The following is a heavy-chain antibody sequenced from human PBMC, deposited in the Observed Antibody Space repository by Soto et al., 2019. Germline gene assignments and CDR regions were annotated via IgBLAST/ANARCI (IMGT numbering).Heavy chain of an antibody. D-gene: IGHD3-3*01. CDR1: GFTFSSYG. Sequence: PGGSLRRSCAASGFTFSSYGMHWVRQAPGKGLEWVAVIWYDGSNKYYADSVKGRFTISRDNSKNTLYLQMNSLRAEDTAVYYCARDLQALEGLSRPGGRSNYWGQGTLVTVSS. CDR3: ARDLQALEGLSRPGGRSNY. J-gene: IGHJ4*02. CDR2: IWYDGSNK. V-gene: IGHV3-33*01.